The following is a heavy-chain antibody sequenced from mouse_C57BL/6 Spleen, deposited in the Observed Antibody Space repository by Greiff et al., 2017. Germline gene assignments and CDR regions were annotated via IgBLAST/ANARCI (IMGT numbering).Heavy chain of an antibody. CDR3: ARSRGSSQAWFAY. Sequence: VQLQQPGAELVMPGASVKLSCKASGYTFTSYWMHWVKQRPGQGLEWIGEIDPSDSYTNYNQKFKGKSTLTVDKSSSTAYMQLSSLTSEDSAVYYCARSRGSSQAWFAYWGQGTLVTVSA. D-gene: IGHD1-1*01. CDR2: IDPSDSYT. J-gene: IGHJ3*01. CDR1: GYTFTSYW. V-gene: IGHV1-69*01.